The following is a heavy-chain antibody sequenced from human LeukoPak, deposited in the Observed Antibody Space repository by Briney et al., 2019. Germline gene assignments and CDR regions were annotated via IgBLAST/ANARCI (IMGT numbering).Heavy chain of an antibody. CDR1: GFTFSSYG. V-gene: IGHV3-30*02. CDR2: IRYDGSNK. Sequence: GGSLRLSCAASGFTFSSYGMHWVRQAPGKGLEWVAFIRYDGSNKYYADSVKGRFTISRDNSKNTLYLQMNSLRAEDTAVYYCASDPSISGWFDPWGQGTLVTVSS. CDR3: ASDPSISGWFDP. J-gene: IGHJ5*02. D-gene: IGHD6-25*01.